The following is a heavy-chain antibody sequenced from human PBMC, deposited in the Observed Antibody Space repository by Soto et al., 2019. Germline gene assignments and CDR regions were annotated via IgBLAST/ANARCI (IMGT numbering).Heavy chain of an antibody. CDR3: AYIVLIVYVIPFDP. D-gene: IGHD2-8*01. V-gene: IGHV3-23*01. Sequence: GGSLRLSCAASGFTFSSYAMSWVRQAPGKGLEWVSAISGSGGSTYYADSVKGRFTISRDNSKNTLYLQMNSLRAEDTAVYYCAYIVLIVYVIPFDPWGQGTLVTVSS. CDR2: ISGSGGST. CDR1: GFTFSSYA. J-gene: IGHJ5*02.